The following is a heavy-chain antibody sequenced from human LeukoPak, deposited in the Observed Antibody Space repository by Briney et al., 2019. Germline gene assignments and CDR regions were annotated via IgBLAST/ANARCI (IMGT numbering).Heavy chain of an antibody. J-gene: IGHJ3*02. CDR1: GFTFSSYS. CDR2: ISSSSSYI. CDR3: ARDRYCSGGSCYSLPGAFDI. D-gene: IGHD2-15*01. V-gene: IGHV3-21*01. Sequence: GGSLRLSCAASGFTFSSYSMNWVRQAPGKGLEWVSSISSSSSYIYYADSVKGRFTISRDNAKNSLYLQMNSLRAEDTAVYYCARDRYCSGGSCYSLPGAFDIWGQGTMVTVSS.